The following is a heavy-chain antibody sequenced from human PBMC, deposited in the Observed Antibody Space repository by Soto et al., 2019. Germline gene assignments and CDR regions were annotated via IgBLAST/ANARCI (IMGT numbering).Heavy chain of an antibody. V-gene: IGHV3-7*01. CDR2: IKEGGSEK. CDR1: GFTFSSYW. D-gene: IGHD1-26*01. Sequence: PGGSLRLSCAASGFTFSSYWMNWVRQAPGKGLEWVASIKEGGSEKYYVGSVKGRFSISRDNAKNSLYLQMNSLRAEDTAVYYCARVLGGSAHFDYWGQGTLVPVSS. J-gene: IGHJ4*02. CDR3: ARVLGGSAHFDY.